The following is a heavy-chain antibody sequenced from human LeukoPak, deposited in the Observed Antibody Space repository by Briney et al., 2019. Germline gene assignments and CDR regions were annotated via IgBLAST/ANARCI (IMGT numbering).Heavy chain of an antibody. CDR2: IGSGGIT. V-gene: IGHV3-23*01. CDR1: GFTFSTYA. Sequence: GGSLRLSCAASGFTFSTYAMSWVRQAPGKGLEWVSTIGSGGITYYADSVKGRFTISRDNSKNTLYLQMNSLRAEDTAVYYCAKDYGGNPGLVYWGQGTLVTVSS. CDR3: AKDYGGNPGLVY. D-gene: IGHD4-23*01. J-gene: IGHJ4*02.